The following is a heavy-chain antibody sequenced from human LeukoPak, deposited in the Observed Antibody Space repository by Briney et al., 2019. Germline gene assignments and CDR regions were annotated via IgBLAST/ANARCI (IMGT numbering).Heavy chain of an antibody. J-gene: IGHJ6*02. CDR3: TSSTVTTPYYYYYYGMDV. CDR1: GFTSGDYA. D-gene: IGHD4-11*01. CDR2: IRSKVYGGTT. V-gene: IGHV3-49*04. Sequence: PGGSLRLSCTASGFTSGDYAMSWVRQAEGKGLEWVGFIRSKVYGGTTEYAASVKARFTISRDDSKSIAYLQMNSLKTEDTAMYYCTSSTVTTPYYYYYYGMDVWGQGTTVTVSS.